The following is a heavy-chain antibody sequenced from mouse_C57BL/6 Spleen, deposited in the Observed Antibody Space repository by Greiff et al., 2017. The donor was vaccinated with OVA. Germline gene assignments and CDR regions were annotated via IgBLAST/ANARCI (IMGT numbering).Heavy chain of an antibody. CDR2: IDPSDSET. V-gene: IGHV1-52*01. CDR3: GRWYYCNSYYAMDY. CDR1: GYTFTTYW. D-gene: IGHD1-1*01. J-gene: IGHJ4*01. Sequence: QVQLQQPGAELVRPGSSVKLSCKASGYTFTTYWMHWVKQRPIQGLEWIGNIDPSDSETHYNQKFKDKATLTVDKSSSTAYMQLSRLTSEDSAVYCCGRWYYCNSYYAMDYWGQGTSVTVSS.